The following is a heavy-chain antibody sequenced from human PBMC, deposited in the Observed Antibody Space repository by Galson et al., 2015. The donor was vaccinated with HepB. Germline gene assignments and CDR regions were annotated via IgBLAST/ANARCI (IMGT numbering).Heavy chain of an antibody. D-gene: IGHD2-2*02. CDR2: IKQDGSEK. J-gene: IGHJ6*02. CDR1: GFTFSSYW. Sequence: SLRLSCAASGFTFSSYWMSWVRQAPGKGLEWVANIKQDGSEKYYVDSVKGRFTISRDNAKNSLYLQMNSLRAEDTAVYYCARPDIVVVPAAIEGFYYYGMDVWGQGTTVTVSS. V-gene: IGHV3-7*01. CDR3: ARPDIVVVPAAIEGFYYYGMDV.